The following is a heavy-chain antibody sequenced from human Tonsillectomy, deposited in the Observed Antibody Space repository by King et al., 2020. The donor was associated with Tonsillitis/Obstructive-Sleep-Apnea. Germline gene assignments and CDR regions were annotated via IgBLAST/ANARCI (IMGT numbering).Heavy chain of an antibody. CDR1: GYSFTSYW. J-gene: IGHJ6*03. V-gene: IGHV5-10-1*01. Sequence: VQLVESGAEVKKPGESLSISCKGSGYSFTSYWIDWVRQMPGKGLEWMGTIDPGDSYTNYSPSFQGHVTISADKSISTAYLQWSSLEASDTAMYYCARRYFDGHYHYYMDVWGKGTTVTVSS. CDR3: ARRYFDGHYHYYMDV. CDR2: IDPGDSYT. D-gene: IGHD3-9*01.